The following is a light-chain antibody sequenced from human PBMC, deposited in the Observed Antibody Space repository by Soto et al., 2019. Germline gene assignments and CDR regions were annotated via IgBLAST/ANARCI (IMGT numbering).Light chain of an antibody. CDR2: DAF. Sequence: EIVLTQSPATLSLSPGERATLSCRASQTVSRYLSWYQQKPGQAPRLLIYDAFNRAPGIPARFSGSGSGTDFSLTISSLEPEDFAIYYCQQYDEWPPSYTFGQGTKLEI. V-gene: IGKV3-11*01. CDR1: QTVSRY. CDR3: QQYDEWPPSYT. J-gene: IGKJ2*01.